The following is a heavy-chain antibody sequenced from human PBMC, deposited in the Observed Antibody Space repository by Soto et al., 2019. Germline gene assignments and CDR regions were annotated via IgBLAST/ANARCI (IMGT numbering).Heavy chain of an antibody. Sequence: LSLTCNVSGGSISSYYWSWIRQPPGKGLEWIGYIYYSGSTNYNPSLKSRVTISVDTSKNQFSLKLSSVTAADTAVYYCARYSSSVVYYFDYWGQGTLVTVSS. J-gene: IGHJ4*02. CDR1: GGSISSYY. CDR3: ARYSSSVVYYFDY. CDR2: IYYSGST. D-gene: IGHD6-13*01. V-gene: IGHV4-59*01.